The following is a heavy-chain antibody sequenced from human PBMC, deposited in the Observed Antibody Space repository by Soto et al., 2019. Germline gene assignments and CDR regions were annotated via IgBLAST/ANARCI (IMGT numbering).Heavy chain of an antibody. D-gene: IGHD3-3*01. V-gene: IGHV3-23*01. CDR1: GFTFSSYA. J-gene: IGHJ4*02. Sequence: LRLSCAASGFTFSSYAMSWVRQAPGKGLEWVSAISGSGGSTYYADSVKGRFTISRDNSKNTLYLQMNSLRAEDTAVYYCAKGTDFWSGYYYFDYWGQGTLVTVSS. CDR3: AKGTDFWSGYYYFDY. CDR2: ISGSGGST.